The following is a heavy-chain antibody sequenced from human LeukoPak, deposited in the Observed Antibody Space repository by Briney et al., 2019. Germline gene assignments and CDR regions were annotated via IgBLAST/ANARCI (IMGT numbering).Heavy chain of an antibody. CDR2: IFHSGST. J-gene: IGHJ4*02. CDR1: GGSISSSNW. V-gene: IGHV4-4*02. Sequence: PSETLSLTCAVSGGSISSSNWWSWVRQPPGKGLEWIGDIFHSGSTNYNPSLRSRVTISVDESKNQFSLRLSSLTAADTAVYYCARLKWGLSSAWYFDYWGQGTLVTVSS. D-gene: IGHD6-19*01. CDR3: ARLKWGLSSAWYFDY.